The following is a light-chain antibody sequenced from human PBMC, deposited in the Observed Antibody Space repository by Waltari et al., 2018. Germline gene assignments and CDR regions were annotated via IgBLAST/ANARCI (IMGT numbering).Light chain of an antibody. Sequence: QSVLTQPPSVSGAPGQRVTISCPGRSSNIGAGYAVHWYQQLPGTAPKLLIYGNSNRPSGVPDRFSGSKSGTSASLAITGLQAEDEADYYCQSYDSSLSGDVVFGGGTKLTVL. J-gene: IGLJ2*01. CDR3: QSYDSSLSGDVV. V-gene: IGLV1-40*01. CDR1: SSNIGAGYA. CDR2: GNS.